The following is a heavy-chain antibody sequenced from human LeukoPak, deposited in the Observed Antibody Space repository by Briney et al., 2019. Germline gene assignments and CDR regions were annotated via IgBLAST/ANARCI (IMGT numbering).Heavy chain of an antibody. Sequence: QPGRSLRLSCAASGFTFSSYAMHWVRQAPGKGLEWVAVISYDGSNKYYADSVKGRFTISRDNSKNTLYLQMNSLRAEDTAVYYCAKDSSTDYYGSGKFLDAFDIWGQGTMVTVSS. V-gene: IGHV3-30-3*01. J-gene: IGHJ3*02. CDR3: AKDSSTDYYGSGKFLDAFDI. D-gene: IGHD3-10*01. CDR2: ISYDGSNK. CDR1: GFTFSSYA.